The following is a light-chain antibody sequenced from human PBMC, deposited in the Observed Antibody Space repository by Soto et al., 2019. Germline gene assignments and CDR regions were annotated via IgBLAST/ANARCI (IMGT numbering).Light chain of an antibody. V-gene: IGKV1-5*01. CDR1: QSISTW. CDR2: HAS. J-gene: IGKJ4*01. CDR3: QQYNSLPLT. Sequence: DIQMTQSPSTLSASVGDRVTITCRASQSISTWLAWYQHKPGNAPELLIYHASRLQSGVPSRFSGTGSGTEFALTISSLQPDDFATYYCQQYNSLPLTFGGGTTVEIK.